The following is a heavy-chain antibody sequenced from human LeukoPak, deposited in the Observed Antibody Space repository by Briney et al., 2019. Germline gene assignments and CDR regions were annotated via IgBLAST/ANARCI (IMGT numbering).Heavy chain of an antibody. CDR1: GYTFTSYD. J-gene: IGHJ6*02. Sequence: VASVKVSFKASGYTFTSYDINWVRQATGQGLEWMGWMNPNSGNTGYAQKFQGRVTMTRNTSISTAYMELSSLRSEDTAVYYCARGAYSSSWYYYYYYGMDVWGQGTTVTVSS. CDR2: MNPNSGNT. V-gene: IGHV1-8*01. D-gene: IGHD6-13*01. CDR3: ARGAYSSSWYYYYYYGMDV.